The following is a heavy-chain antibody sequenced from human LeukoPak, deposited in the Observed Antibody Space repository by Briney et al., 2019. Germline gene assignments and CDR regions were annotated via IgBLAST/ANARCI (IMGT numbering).Heavy chain of an antibody. CDR3: AKDDYGDDY. Sequence: GGSRRLPCAASGFTFRNYVMNWVRQAPGKGLEWVSAIGGTDGTTFYAAFVKGRFTISRDNSKNTLYLQMNSLRAEDTAVYYCAKDDYGDDYWGQGTLVTVSS. D-gene: IGHD4-17*01. J-gene: IGHJ4*02. CDR1: GFTFRNYV. CDR2: IGGTDGTT. V-gene: IGHV3-23*01.